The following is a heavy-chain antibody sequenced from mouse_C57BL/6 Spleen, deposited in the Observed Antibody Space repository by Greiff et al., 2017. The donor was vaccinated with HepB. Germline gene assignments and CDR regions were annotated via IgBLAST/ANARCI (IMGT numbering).Heavy chain of an antibody. CDR3: ARHHDYGSRYLAY. J-gene: IGHJ3*01. V-gene: IGHV1-26*01. D-gene: IGHD1-1*01. Sequence: EVQLQQSGPELVKPGASVKISCKDSGYTFTDYYSNWVKHIHGKSLEWIGDINPHNGGTSYNQKLKGKATWTVDKASSTAYMALRSLTSEDAAVYYCARHHDYGSRYLAYWGQGTLVTVSA. CDR1: GYTFTDYY. CDR2: INPHNGGT.